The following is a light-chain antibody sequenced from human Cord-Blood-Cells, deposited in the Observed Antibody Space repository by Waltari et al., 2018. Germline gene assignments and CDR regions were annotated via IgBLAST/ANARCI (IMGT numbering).Light chain of an antibody. Sequence: DIQMTQSPSTLSASVGDRVTITCRASQSISSWLAWYQKKPGKAPKLLIYDASSLESGVPSRFSGSVSETEFTLTISSLQPDDFATYYCQQYNSYSPWTFGQGTKVEIK. CDR2: DAS. V-gene: IGKV1-5*01. J-gene: IGKJ1*01. CDR3: QQYNSYSPWT. CDR1: QSISSW.